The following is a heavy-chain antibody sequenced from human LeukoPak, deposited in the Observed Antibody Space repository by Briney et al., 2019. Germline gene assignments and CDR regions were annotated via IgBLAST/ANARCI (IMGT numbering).Heavy chain of an antibody. Sequence: SETLSLTCTVSGYSISSGYYWGWIRQPPGKGLEWIGSIYHSGSTYYNPSLKSRVTISVDTSKNQFSLKLSSVTAADTAVYYCASSGWYYFDYWGQGTLVTVSS. CDR1: GYSISSGYY. D-gene: IGHD6-19*01. J-gene: IGHJ4*02. CDR2: IYHSGST. V-gene: IGHV4-38-2*02. CDR3: ASSGWYYFDY.